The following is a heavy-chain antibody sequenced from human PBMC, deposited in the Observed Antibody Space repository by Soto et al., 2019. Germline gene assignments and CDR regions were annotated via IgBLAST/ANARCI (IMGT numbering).Heavy chain of an antibody. CDR3: AKDQGIAVAGTSAFDI. V-gene: IGHV3-30*18. CDR2: ISYDGSNK. CDR1: GFTFSSYG. Sequence: QVQLVESGGGVVQPGRSLRLSCAASGFTFSSYGMHWVRQAPGKGLEWVAVISYDGSNKYYADSVKGRCTISRDNSKNTLYLQMNSLRAEDTAVYYCAKDQGIAVAGTSAFDIWGQGTMVTVSS. J-gene: IGHJ3*02. D-gene: IGHD6-19*01.